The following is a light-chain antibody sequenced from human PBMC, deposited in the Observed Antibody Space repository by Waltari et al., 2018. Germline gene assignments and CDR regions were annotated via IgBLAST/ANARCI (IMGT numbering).Light chain of an antibody. CDR1: QSVTTY. V-gene: IGKV1-39*01. J-gene: IGKJ3*01. CDR3: QQSVIPPFT. CDR2: STS. Sequence: TQSPSSLSASVRDKITIPCRASQSVTTYLNWYQQKSGQPPKVLIFSTSRLQRGVPPRFRGSGSGTEFSLTINGLQPEDFATYYCQQSVIPPFTFGPGTKVEMK.